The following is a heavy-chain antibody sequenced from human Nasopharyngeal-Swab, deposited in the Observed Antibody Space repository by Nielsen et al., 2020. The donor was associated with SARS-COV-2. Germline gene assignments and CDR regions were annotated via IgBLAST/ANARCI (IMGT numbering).Heavy chain of an antibody. J-gene: IGHJ4*02. D-gene: IGHD2-2*01. CDR2: IYTSGST. CDR3: ARGGCSSTSCYEIDY. Sequence: WIRQPPGKGLEWIGRIYTSGSTNYNPSLKSRVTKSVDTSKNQFSLKLSSVTAADTAVYYCARGGCSSTSCYEIDYWGQGTLVTVSS. V-gene: IGHV4-61*02.